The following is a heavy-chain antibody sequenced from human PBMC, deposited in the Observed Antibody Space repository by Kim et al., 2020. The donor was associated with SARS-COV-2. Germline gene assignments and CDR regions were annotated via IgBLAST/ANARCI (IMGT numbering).Heavy chain of an antibody. CDR3: AKDLGIRSIAARPGY. V-gene: IGHV3-23*01. D-gene: IGHD6-6*01. Sequence: GGSLRLSCAASGFTFTSYALSWVRQAPGKGLEWVSAISGSGGSTDYADSVKGRFTISRDNSKNTLYLQMNSLRAEDTAVYYCAKDLGIRSIAARPGYWGQGTLATVSS. J-gene: IGHJ4*02. CDR2: ISGSGGST. CDR1: GFTFTSYA.